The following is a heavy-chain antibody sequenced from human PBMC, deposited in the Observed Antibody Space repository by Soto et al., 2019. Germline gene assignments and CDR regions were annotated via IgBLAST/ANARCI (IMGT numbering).Heavy chain of an antibody. CDR2: INPSGGST. V-gene: IGHV1-46*01. Sequence: GASVKVSFKASGYTFTSYYMHWVRQAPGQGLEWMGIINPSGGSTSYAQKFQGRVTMTRDTSTSTVYMELSSLRSEDTAVYYCARAISGNTMVRDHFDYWGQGTLVTVSS. CDR1: GYTFTSYY. J-gene: IGHJ4*02. D-gene: IGHD3-10*01. CDR3: ARAISGNTMVRDHFDY.